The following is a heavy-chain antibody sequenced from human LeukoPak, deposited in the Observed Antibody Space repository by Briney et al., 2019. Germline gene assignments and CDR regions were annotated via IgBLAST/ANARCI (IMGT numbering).Heavy chain of an antibody. V-gene: IGHV3-30*04. D-gene: IGHD2-2*03. CDR1: GFTFSSYA. CDR2: ISYDGSNK. CDR3: ARNPDGYCSSTSCNDALDI. J-gene: IGHJ3*02. Sequence: PGRSLRLSCAASGFTFSSYAMHWVRQAPGKGLEWVAVISYDGSNKYYADSVKGRFTISRDNSKNTLYLQMNSLRAEDTAVYYCARNPDGYCSSTSCNDALDIWGQGTMVTVSS.